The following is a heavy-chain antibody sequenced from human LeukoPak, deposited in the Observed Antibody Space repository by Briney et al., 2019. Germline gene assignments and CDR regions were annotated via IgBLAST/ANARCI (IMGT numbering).Heavy chain of an antibody. J-gene: IGHJ4*02. V-gene: IGHV3-64D*06. CDR2: ISINGDKT. CDR1: GFTFSGHF. D-gene: IGHD1-26*01. Sequence: PGGSLRLSCSASGFTFSGHFMHWVRQAPGKGLEYVSSISINGDKTYYAESVKGRLTISRDNSENTLYLQLSSLRVEDTAVYYCIKDRIGTWSFDHWGQGTLLTVSS. CDR3: IKDRIGTWSFDH.